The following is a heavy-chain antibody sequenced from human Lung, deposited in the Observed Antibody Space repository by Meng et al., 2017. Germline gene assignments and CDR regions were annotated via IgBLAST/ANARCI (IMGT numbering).Heavy chain of an antibody. V-gene: IGHV4-30-4*01. CDR1: GVSISSINYY. J-gene: IGHJ2*01. Sequence: QVQRQESAPVPVNPSHTRSLTGTVSGVSISSINYYWSWIRQPPGKGLEWSGHIYNSGSTYYNPSLKSQITISVDTSKNQFSLKLSSVTAADTAVYYCARGQKGYFDLWGRGTLVTASS. CDR3: ARGQKGYFDL. CDR2: IYNSGST.